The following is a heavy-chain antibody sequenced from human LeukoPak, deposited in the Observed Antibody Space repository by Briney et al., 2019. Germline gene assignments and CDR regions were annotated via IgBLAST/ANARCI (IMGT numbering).Heavy chain of an antibody. Sequence: PSETLSLTCTVSGGSISSSSYYWGWIRQPSGKGLEWIGSIYYSGSTYYNPSLKSRVTISVDTSKNQFSLKLSSVTAADTAVYYCARDKKDYDILTGYYSSLVWFDPWGQGTLVTVSS. CDR2: IYYSGST. CDR3: ARDKKDYDILTGYYSSLVWFDP. J-gene: IGHJ5*02. D-gene: IGHD3-9*01. V-gene: IGHV4-39*01. CDR1: GGSISSSSYY.